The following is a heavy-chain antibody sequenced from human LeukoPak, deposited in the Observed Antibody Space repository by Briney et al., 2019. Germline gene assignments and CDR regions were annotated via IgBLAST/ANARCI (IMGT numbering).Heavy chain of an antibody. CDR3: ARDRTDLYCGGDCYSDY. CDR2: ISSSSSYI. V-gene: IGHV3-21*01. CDR1: GFTFSSYS. J-gene: IGHJ4*02. Sequence: GGSLRLSCAASGFTFSSYSMNWVRQAPGKGLEWVSTISSSSSYIYYADSVKGRFTISRDNAKNSLYLQMNSLRAEDTAVYYCARDRTDLYCGGDCYSDYWGQGTLVTVSS. D-gene: IGHD2-21*02.